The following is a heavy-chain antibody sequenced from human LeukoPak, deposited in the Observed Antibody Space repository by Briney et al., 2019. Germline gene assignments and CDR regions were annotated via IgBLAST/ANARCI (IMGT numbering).Heavy chain of an antibody. CDR1: GYTFTSYD. Sequence: ASVKVSCKASGYTFTSYDINWVRQATGQGLEWMGWMNPNSGNTGYAQKFQGRVTMTRNTSISTAYMELSSLRSEDTAVYYCAKDTHSILYGSYGSRVFDYWGQGTLVTVSS. J-gene: IGHJ4*02. V-gene: IGHV1-8*01. D-gene: IGHD5-18*01. CDR2: MNPNSGNT. CDR3: AKDTHSILYGSYGSRVFDY.